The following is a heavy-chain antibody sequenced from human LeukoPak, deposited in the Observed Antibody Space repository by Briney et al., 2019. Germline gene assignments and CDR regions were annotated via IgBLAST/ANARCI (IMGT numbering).Heavy chain of an antibody. V-gene: IGHV4-34*04. CDR2: VNHSGTT. CDR1: GGSFSGYY. D-gene: IGHD2-2*01. J-gene: IGHJ6*03. CDR3: ARGVPAIVVVPAPATRRIDI. Sequence: PSETLSLTCGVYGGSFSGYYWSWIRQPPGKGLEWIGEVNHSGTTNHNPSLKSRATISIDTSKKQFSLKLSSVTAADTAVYYCARGVPAIVVVPAPATRRIDIWGKGTTVTVSS.